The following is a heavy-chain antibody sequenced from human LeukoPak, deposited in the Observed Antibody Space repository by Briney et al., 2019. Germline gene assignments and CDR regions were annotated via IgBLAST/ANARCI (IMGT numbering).Heavy chain of an antibody. Sequence: ASVKVSCKASGYTFSNYDMNWVGQAPGQGLEWMGWINTKTGNPTYAQGFTGRFVFSLDTSVSTTYLQISSLKADDTAVYYRARDQRYCGGDCYDAFDIWGQGTMVTVSS. J-gene: IGHJ3*02. V-gene: IGHV7-4-1*02. CDR2: INTKTGNP. CDR1: GYTFSNYD. D-gene: IGHD2-21*02. CDR3: ARDQRYCGGDCYDAFDI.